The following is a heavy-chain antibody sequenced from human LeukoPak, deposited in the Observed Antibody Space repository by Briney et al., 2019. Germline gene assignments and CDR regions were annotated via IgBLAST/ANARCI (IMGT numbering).Heavy chain of an antibody. V-gene: IGHV3-7*01. CDR3: AGSIIGHFDY. Sequence: PGGSLRLSCAASGFTFSNYWMTWVRQAPGKGLECVAHIKEDGSEKYYVDSVRGRFTISRDNAKNSLYLQMNSLRAEYTALYYCAGSIIGHFDYWGQGILVTVSS. CDR1: GFTFSNYW. J-gene: IGHJ4*02. D-gene: IGHD3/OR15-3a*01. CDR2: IKEDGSEK.